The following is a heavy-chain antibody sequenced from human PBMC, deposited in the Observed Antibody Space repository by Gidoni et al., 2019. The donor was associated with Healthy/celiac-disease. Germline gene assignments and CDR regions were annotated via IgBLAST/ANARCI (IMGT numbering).Heavy chain of an antibody. CDR2: IYSGGST. CDR3: ARSITIFGVVPYN. V-gene: IGHV3-66*01. D-gene: IGHD3-3*01. Sequence: EVQLVESGGGLVRRGGSLRLSCAASGFIVSSNYMSWVRQAPGKGLEWVSVIYSGGSTYYADSVKGRFTISRDNSKNTLYLQMNSLRAEDTAVYYCARSITIFGVVPYNWGQGTLVTVSS. J-gene: IGHJ4*02. CDR1: GFIVSSNY.